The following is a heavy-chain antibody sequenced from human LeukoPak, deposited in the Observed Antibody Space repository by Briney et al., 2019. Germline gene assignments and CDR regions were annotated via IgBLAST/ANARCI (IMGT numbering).Heavy chain of an antibody. Sequence: GRSLRLSCAASGFTFSSYSMNWVRQAPGKGLEWVSFISSSSSYIYYADSVKGRFTISRDNSKNTLYLQMNSLRAEDTAVYYCAREGKGQDFDYWGQGTLVTVSS. CDR1: GFTFSSYS. V-gene: IGHV3-21*01. CDR2: ISSSSSYI. D-gene: IGHD3-10*01. J-gene: IGHJ4*02. CDR3: AREGKGQDFDY.